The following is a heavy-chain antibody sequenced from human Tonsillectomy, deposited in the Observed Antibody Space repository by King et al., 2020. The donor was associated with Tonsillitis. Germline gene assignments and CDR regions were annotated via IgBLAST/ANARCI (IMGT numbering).Heavy chain of an antibody. J-gene: IGHJ3*01. V-gene: IGHV5-51*01. CDR1: GYSFTDFW. CDR2: IYPGDSDT. Sequence: QLVQSGAEVKKPGESLKISCKGSGYSFTDFWIGWVRQMPGKGMEWMGIIYPGDSDTRYSPSFQGQVSISADKSISTAYLPWSSLKASDTALYYCARPVVRFRAVISDAFDGGGQGTMATVSS. CDR3: ARPVVRFRAVISDAFDG. D-gene: IGHD3-10*01.